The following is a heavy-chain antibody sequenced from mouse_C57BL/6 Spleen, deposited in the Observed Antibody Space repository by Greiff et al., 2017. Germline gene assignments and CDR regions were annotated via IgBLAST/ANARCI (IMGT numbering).Heavy chain of an antibody. Sequence: QVQLQQPGAELVKPGASVKMSCKASGYPFTSYWITWVKQRPGQGLEWIGDIYPGSGSTNYNEKFKSKATLTVDTSSSTAYMQLSSLTSEDSAVYYCARYYYYGSSYGWFAYWGQGTLVTVSA. D-gene: IGHD1-1*01. CDR2: IYPGSGST. J-gene: IGHJ3*01. CDR3: ARYYYYGSSYGWFAY. CDR1: GYPFTSYW. V-gene: IGHV1-55*01.